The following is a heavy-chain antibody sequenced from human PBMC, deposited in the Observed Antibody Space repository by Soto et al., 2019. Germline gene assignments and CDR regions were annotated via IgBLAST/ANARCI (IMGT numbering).Heavy chain of an antibody. Sequence: SETLSLTCTVSGGSISSGDYYWSWIRQPPGKGLEWIGYIYYSGSTYYNPSLKSRVTISVDTSKNQFSLKLSSVTAADTAVYYCASYQPGGSGSYYNSFDYWGQGTLVTVS. D-gene: IGHD3-10*01. CDR1: GGSISSGDYY. J-gene: IGHJ4*02. V-gene: IGHV4-30-4*01. CDR2: IYYSGST. CDR3: ASYQPGGSGSYYNSFDY.